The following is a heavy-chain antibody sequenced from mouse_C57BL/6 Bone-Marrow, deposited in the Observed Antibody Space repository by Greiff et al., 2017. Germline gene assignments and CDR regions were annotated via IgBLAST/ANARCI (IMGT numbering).Heavy chain of an antibody. V-gene: IGHV1-64*01. J-gene: IGHJ2*01. CDR3: ARFTTRFYYFDH. CDR2: IHPNGGST. D-gene: IGHD1-1*01. Sequence: VQLQQPGAELVKPGASVKLSCKASGYTFTSYWMHWVKQRPGQGLEWIGMIHPNGGSTNYNAKFKSKATLTVDKSSSTAYMQLSSLTSEDSAVYYCARFTTRFYYFDHLGQGTNLTGSS. CDR1: GYTFTSYW.